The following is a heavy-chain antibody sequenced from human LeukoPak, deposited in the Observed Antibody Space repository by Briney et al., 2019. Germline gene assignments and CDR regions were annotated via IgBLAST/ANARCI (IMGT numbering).Heavy chain of an antibody. V-gene: IGHV4-59*01. Sequence: SETLSLTCTVSGGSISSYYWSWIRQPPGKGLEGIGYIYYSGSTNYNPSLKSRVTISVDTSKNQFSLKLSSVTAADTAVYNCARERTSNWNYGDDAFDIWGQGTMVTVSS. D-gene: IGHD1-7*01. CDR2: IYYSGST. CDR1: GGSISSYY. CDR3: ARERTSNWNYGDDAFDI. J-gene: IGHJ3*02.